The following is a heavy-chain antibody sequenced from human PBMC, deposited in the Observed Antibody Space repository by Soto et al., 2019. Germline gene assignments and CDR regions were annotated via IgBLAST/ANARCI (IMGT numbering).Heavy chain of an antibody. J-gene: IGHJ4*02. D-gene: IGHD3-10*01. CDR3: ARGIFGSGTANDY. CDR1: GFTFSGSW. V-gene: IGHV3-74*01. Sequence: EVQLVESGGGLVQPGGSLRLSCAASGFTFSGSWMHWVRQAPGKGLVWVSRINGDGSGTSYADFVTGRFNISRDDAKNTLFLQMNGLRAEDTAVYYCARGIFGSGTANDYWGQGTLVTVSS. CDR2: INGDGSGT.